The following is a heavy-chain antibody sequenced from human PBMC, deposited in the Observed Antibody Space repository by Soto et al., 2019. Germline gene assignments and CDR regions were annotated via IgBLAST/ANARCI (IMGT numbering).Heavy chain of an antibody. J-gene: IGHJ4*02. V-gene: IGHV6-1*01. CDR1: GDSVSSNNAA. Sequence: SQTLSLTCAISGDSVSSNNAAWNWSRQSPSRGLEWLGRAYYRSQWYIEYADSVKSRVIIDADTSKNQFSLQVNSVTPEDTAVYFCATWRYDYWGQGTPVTVS. D-gene: IGHD3-16*01. CDR3: ATWRYDY. CDR2: AYYRSQWYI.